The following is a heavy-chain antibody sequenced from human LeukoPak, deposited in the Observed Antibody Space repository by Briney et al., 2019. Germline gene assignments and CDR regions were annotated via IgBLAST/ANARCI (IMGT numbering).Heavy chain of an antibody. CDR2: IYPAGSET. CDR3: ARHGGTSRSAFDI. CDR1: SYNFANYW. D-gene: IGHD3-10*01. J-gene: IGHJ3*02. Sequence: GESLKISCKASSYNFANYWIGWVRQMPGKGLEWMGLIYPAGSETIYSPSFQGQVTISVDWSTSTVYLQWNTLKASDTAMYFCARHGGTSRSAFDIWGQGTMVTVSS. V-gene: IGHV5-51*01.